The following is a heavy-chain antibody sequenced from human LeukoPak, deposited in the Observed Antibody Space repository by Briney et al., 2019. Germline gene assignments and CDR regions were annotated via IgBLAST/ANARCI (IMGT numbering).Heavy chain of an antibody. Sequence: GESLRISCKGSGYSFTSYWISWVRQMPGKGLEWMGRIDPSDSCTNYSPSFQGHVTISADKSISTAYLQWSSLKASDTAMYYCARHGYYYGSGSSWFDPWGQGTLVTVSS. CDR2: IDPSDSCT. D-gene: IGHD3-10*01. CDR1: GYSFTSYW. CDR3: ARHGYYYGSGSSWFDP. J-gene: IGHJ5*02. V-gene: IGHV5-10-1*01.